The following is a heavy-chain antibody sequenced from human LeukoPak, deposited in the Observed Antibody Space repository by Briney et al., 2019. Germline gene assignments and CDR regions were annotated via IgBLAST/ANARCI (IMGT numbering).Heavy chain of an antibody. D-gene: IGHD3-22*01. CDR1: GFTVSSNY. CDR3: ARWYYYDSSGSLLGAFDI. V-gene: IGHV3-66*01. Sequence: GGSLRLSCAASGFTVSSNYMNWVRQAPGKGLEWVSVIYSGGSTYYADSVKGRFTISRDNSKNTLYLQMNSLRAEDTAVYYCARWYYYDSSGSLLGAFDIWGQGTMVTVSS. CDR2: IYSGGST. J-gene: IGHJ3*02.